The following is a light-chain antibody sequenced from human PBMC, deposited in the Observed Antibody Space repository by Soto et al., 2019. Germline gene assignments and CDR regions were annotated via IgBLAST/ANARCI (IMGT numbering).Light chain of an antibody. CDR2: GAS. V-gene: IGKV3-15*01. CDR3: QQYHDWPPIT. J-gene: IGKJ3*01. Sequence: EVVMTQSPATLSLSPGERATLSCRASQSVSSDLAWYQQKPGQAPRLLIYGASTRATDIPARFSGGGSGTEVTLTIINLQSEDVGIYYCQQYHDWPPITFGPGTKVDIK. CDR1: QSVSSD.